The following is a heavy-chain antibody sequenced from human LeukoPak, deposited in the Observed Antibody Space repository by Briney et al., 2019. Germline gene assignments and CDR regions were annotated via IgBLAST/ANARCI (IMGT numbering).Heavy chain of an antibody. Sequence: SETLSLTCAVSGGSISSGGYSWSWIRQPPGKGLEWIGYIYHSGSTYYNPSLKSRVTISVDRSKNQFSLKLSSVTAADTAVYYCASAMGYSGYDFSGFDPWGQGTLVTVSS. J-gene: IGHJ5*02. CDR3: ASAMGYSGYDFSGFDP. D-gene: IGHD5-12*01. CDR1: GGSISSGGYS. V-gene: IGHV4-30-2*01. CDR2: IYHSGST.